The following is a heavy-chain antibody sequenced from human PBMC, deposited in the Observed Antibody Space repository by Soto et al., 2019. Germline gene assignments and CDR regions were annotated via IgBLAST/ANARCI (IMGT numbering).Heavy chain of an antibody. V-gene: IGHV3-30-3*01. J-gene: IGHJ4*02. CDR2: ISYDGSDK. D-gene: IGHD3-22*01. CDR3: ARDYYKYYDSSGYYRSPAY. CDR1: GFTFSSCA. Sequence: GSLRLSCAASGFTFSSCAMHWVRQAPGKGLEWVALISYDGSDKDYADSVKGRFTISRDNSRNTLFLQMNSLRAEDTAVYYCARDYYKYYDSSGYYRSPAYWGQGTLVTVSS.